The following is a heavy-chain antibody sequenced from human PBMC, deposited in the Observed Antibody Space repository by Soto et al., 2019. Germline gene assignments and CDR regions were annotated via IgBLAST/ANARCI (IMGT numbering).Heavy chain of an antibody. J-gene: IGHJ6*02. CDR2: ISSSSSTI. D-gene: IGHD2-2*01. CDR1: GFTFSSYS. CDR3: ARGVVVPAAATHGGYYGMDV. Sequence: HPGGSLRLSCAASGFTFSSYSMNWVRQAPGKGLEWVSYISSSSSTIYYADSVKGRFTISRDNAKNSLYLQMNSLRDEDTAVYYCARGVVVPAAATHGGYYGMDVWGQGTTVTVSS. V-gene: IGHV3-48*02.